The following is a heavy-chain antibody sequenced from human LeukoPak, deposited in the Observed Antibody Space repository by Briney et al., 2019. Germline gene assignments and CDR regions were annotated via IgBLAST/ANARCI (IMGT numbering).Heavy chain of an antibody. CDR3: ARQGIAAPLGWFDP. CDR2: IYTSGST. CDR1: GGSISSYY. Sequence: SETLSLTCTVSGGSISSYYWSWIRQPPGKGLEWIGYIYTSGSTNYNPSLKSRVTISVDTSKNQFSLKLSSVTAADTAVYYCARQGIAAPLGWFDPWGQGTLVTVSS. V-gene: IGHV4-4*09. D-gene: IGHD6-13*01. J-gene: IGHJ5*02.